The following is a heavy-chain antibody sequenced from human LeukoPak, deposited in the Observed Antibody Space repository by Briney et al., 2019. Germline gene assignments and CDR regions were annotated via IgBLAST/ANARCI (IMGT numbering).Heavy chain of an antibody. D-gene: IGHD6-13*01. CDR1: VGSISSSSYY. CDR2: IYYSGST. J-gene: IGHJ4*02. CDR3: ASIAAADVDY. V-gene: IGHV4-39*01. Sequence: SETLSLTRTVSVGSISSSSYYWGWIRQPPGKGLEWIGSIYYSGSTYYNPSLKSRVTISVDTSKNQFSLKLSSVTAADTAVYYCASIAAADVDYWGQGTLVTVSS.